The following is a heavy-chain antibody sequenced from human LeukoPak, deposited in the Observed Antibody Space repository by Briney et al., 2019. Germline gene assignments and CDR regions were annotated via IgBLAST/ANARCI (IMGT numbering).Heavy chain of an antibody. CDR2: ISGSGGST. V-gene: IGHV3-23*01. CDR1: GFTFSSYA. Sequence: GGSLRLSCAASGFTFSSYAMSWVRQAPGKGLEWVSAISGSGGSTYYADSVKGRFTISRDNSKNTLYLQMNSLRSDDTAVYYCARVNRGSSWYTNFDYWGQGTLVTVSS. D-gene: IGHD6-13*01. J-gene: IGHJ4*02. CDR3: ARVNRGSSWYTNFDY.